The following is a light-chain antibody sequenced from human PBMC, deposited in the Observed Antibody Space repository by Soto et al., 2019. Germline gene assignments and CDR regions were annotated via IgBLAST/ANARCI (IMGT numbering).Light chain of an antibody. CDR1: QAISNY. Sequence: DIQITHSPSSLSASVGDRVTITCQASQAISNYLNWYQQKPGKAPKLLIYDASNLETGVPSRFSGSGSGTDFTFTISSLQPEDIATYYCQQYDNLLLTFGGGTKVEIK. CDR2: DAS. V-gene: IGKV1-33*01. CDR3: QQYDNLLLT. J-gene: IGKJ4*01.